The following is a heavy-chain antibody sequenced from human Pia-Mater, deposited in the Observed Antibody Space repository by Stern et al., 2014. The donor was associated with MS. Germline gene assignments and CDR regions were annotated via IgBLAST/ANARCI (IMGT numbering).Heavy chain of an antibody. Sequence: QVQLVQSGPGLVKPSETLSLTCTVSGGSISRGGYYWSGIRQHPGKGLEWIGYIYCSGSTYYNPSLNSRVTISVDTSKNQFSLKLSSVTAADTAVYYCARGRDGYKSHFDYWGQGTLVTVSS. CDR3: ARGRDGYKSHFDY. V-gene: IGHV4-31*03. D-gene: IGHD5-24*01. J-gene: IGHJ4*02. CDR2: IYCSGST. CDR1: GGSISRGGYY.